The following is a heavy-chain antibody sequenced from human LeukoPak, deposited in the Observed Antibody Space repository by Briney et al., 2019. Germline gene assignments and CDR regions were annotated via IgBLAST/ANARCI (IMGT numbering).Heavy chain of an antibody. D-gene: IGHD4-23*01. CDR2: TSAYNGNT. CDR1: GYTLTSYG. J-gene: IGHJ4*02. Sequence: ASVKVSCKASGYTLTSYGISWVRQAPGQGLEWMGWTSAYNGNTNYAQILQGRVTMTTDTSTSTAYMELRSLRSDDTAVYYCARDSYGGTTGYWGQGTLVTVSS. CDR3: ARDSYGGTTGY. V-gene: IGHV1-18*01.